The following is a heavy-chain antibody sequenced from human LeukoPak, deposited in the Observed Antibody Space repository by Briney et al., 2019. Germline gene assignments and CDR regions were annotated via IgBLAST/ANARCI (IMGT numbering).Heavy chain of an antibody. CDR3: AKDRGRVVPAAPSLDY. J-gene: IGHJ4*02. CDR2: IRYDGSNK. V-gene: IGHV3-30*02. Sequence: PGRSLRLSCAASGFTFSSYGMHWVRQAPGKGLEWVAFIRYDGSNKYYADSVKGRFTISRDNSKNTLYLQMNSLRAEDTAVYYCAKDRGRVVPAAPSLDYWGQGTLVTVSS. D-gene: IGHD2-2*01. CDR1: GFTFSSYG.